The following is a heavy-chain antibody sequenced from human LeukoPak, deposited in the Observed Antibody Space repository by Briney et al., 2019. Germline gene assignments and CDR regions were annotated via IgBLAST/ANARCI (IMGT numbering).Heavy chain of an antibody. CDR3: ARDLGAFDI. Sequence: GGSLRLSCAASGFTFTTYSLNWVRQAPGKGLEWVSYISGRGNTIYYADSVKGRFTISRDNAKNSLYLQMNSLRAEDTAVYYCARDLGAFDIWGQGTMVTVSS. CDR1: GFTFTTYS. D-gene: IGHD1-26*01. V-gene: IGHV3-48*04. J-gene: IGHJ3*02. CDR2: ISGRGNTI.